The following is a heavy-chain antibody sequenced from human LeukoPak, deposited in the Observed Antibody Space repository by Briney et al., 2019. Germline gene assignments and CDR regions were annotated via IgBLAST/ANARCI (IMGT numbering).Heavy chain of an antibody. CDR2: IHKDGSEK. J-gene: IGHJ4*02. D-gene: IGHD2-2*01. CDR1: GFTFSVHW. Sequence: GGSLRLSCAASGFTFSVHWMAWARQAPGKGLEWVANIHKDGSEKHYVDSVKGRFTIPRDNAKNSLHLQMNSLGADATAVYYCARGPHCGTRADYFDYWGQGTLVSVSS. CDR3: ARGPHCGTRADYFDY. V-gene: IGHV3-7*03.